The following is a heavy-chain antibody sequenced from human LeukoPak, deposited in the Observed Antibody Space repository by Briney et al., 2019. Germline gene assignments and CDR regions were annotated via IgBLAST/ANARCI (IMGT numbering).Heavy chain of an antibody. CDR3: ARVRNDFTVTTPGVYWYFDL. V-gene: IGHV1-69*13. CDR2: IIPIFGTA. Sequence: GASVKVSCKASGGTFSSYAISWVRQAPGQGLEWMGGIIPIFGTANYAQKFQGRVTITADESTSTAYMELSSLRSEDTAVYYCARVRNDFTVTTPGVYWYFDLWGRGTLVTVSS. CDR1: GGTFSSYA. J-gene: IGHJ2*01. D-gene: IGHD4-17*01.